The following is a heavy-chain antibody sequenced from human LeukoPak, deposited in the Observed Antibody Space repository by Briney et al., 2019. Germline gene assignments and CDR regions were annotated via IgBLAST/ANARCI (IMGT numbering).Heavy chain of an antibody. CDR1: GFTFSSYA. Sequence: GGSLRLSCAASGFTFSSYAMSWVRQAPGKGLEWVSVISGSGGSTYYADSVKGRFTISRDNSKNTLYLQMNSLRAEDTAVYYCAKDSRRGSYELDYWGQGTLVTVSS. J-gene: IGHJ4*02. CDR3: AKDSRRGSYELDY. D-gene: IGHD1-26*01. CDR2: ISGSGGST. V-gene: IGHV3-23*01.